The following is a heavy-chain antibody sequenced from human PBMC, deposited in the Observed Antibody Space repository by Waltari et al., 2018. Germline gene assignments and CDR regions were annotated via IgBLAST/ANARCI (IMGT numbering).Heavy chain of an antibody. V-gene: IGHV1-69*05. CDR3: AREGGGRELLYFDY. J-gene: IGHJ4*02. CDR2: TIPIFVTA. D-gene: IGHD1-26*01. CDR1: GGTFSSYA. Sequence: QVQLVQSGAEVKKPGSSVKVSCKASGGTFSSYAISWVRQAPGQGFEWRGGTIPIFVTANYAQKFQGRVTITTDESTRTAYMELSSLRSEDTAVYYCAREGGGRELLYFDYWGQGTLVTVSS.